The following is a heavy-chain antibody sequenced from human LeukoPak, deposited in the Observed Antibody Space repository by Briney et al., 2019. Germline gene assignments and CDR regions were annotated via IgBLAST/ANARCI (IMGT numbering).Heavy chain of an antibody. CDR3: ARGGELGSYYYYYMDV. Sequence: SVKVSCKASGGTFSSYAISWVRQAPGQGLEWMGGIILIFGTANYAQKFQGRVTITADESTSTAYMELSSLRSEDTAVYYCARGGELGSYYYYYMDVWGKGTTVTVSS. J-gene: IGHJ6*03. V-gene: IGHV1-69*13. CDR2: IILIFGTA. D-gene: IGHD7-27*01. CDR1: GGTFSSYA.